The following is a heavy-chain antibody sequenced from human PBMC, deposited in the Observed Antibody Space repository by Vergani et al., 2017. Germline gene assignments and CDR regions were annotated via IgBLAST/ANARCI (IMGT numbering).Heavy chain of an antibody. D-gene: IGHD2-2*02. CDR3: VGDRGLCAGGRCYTEAWDY. V-gene: IGHV3-30-3*01. CDR2: ISFDGTNE. J-gene: IGHJ4*02. Sequence: QVQLVESGGGVVQPGTSLRLSCVVSGFALNRHAMYWVRQAPGKGLEWVVGISFDGTNEYYPDLVKGRFTISRDIAKNKLYLQVRSLRLEDTGVYHCVGDRGLCAGGRCYTEAWDYWGQGTPVTVSS. CDR1: GFALNRHA.